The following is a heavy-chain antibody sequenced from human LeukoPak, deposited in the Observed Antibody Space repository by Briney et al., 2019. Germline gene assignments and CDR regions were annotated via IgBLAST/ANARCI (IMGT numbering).Heavy chain of an antibody. CDR1: GGSFSGYY. V-gene: IGHV4-34*01. J-gene: IGHJ4*02. CDR2: INHSGST. D-gene: IGHD3-3*01. Sequence: SETPSLTCAVYGGSFSGYYWSWIRQPPGKGLEWIGEINHSGSTNYNPSLKSRVTISVDTSKNQFSLKLSSVTAADTAVYYCARAPNYDFWSGYHATFDYWGQGTLVTVSS. CDR3: ARAPNYDFWSGYHATFDY.